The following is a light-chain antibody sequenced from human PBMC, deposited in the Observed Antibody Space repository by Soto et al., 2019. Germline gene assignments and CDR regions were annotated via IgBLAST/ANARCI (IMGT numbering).Light chain of an antibody. CDR2: GAS. CDR1: QSVSSSY. CDR3: QQYGRSPLVT. Sequence: EIVLTQSPGTLSLSPGERATLSCRASQSVSSSYLAWYQQKPGQAPRLLIYGASSRATGIPDRFSGGGSGTDFTLTISRLEPEDFAMYYCQQYGRSPLVTFGQGTRLEIK. J-gene: IGKJ5*01. V-gene: IGKV3-20*01.